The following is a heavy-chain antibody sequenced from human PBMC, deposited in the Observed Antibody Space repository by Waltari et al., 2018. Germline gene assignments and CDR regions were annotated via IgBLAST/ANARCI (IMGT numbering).Heavy chain of an antibody. CDR2: IITSTGNP. Sequence: QVQLVQSGSELKKPGASVKISCKASGYIFTSYAINWVRQAPGQGLELMGWIITSTGNPTYAQGCTGRFVFSLYTSVSTAYLEINNLKAKDTAVYYCTREVVPAATIVVNWFDPWGQGTLVTVSS. J-gene: IGHJ5*02. CDR1: GYIFTSYA. V-gene: IGHV7-4-1*02. D-gene: IGHD2-2*01. CDR3: TREVVPAATIVVNWFDP.